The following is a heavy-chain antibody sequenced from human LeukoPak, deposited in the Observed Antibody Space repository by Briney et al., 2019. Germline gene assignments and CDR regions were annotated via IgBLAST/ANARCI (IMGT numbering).Heavy chain of an antibody. J-gene: IGHJ4*02. D-gene: IGHD4-17*01. CDR1: GVSISGYY. CDR2: IYSSGST. CDR3: AREGTTVTHFDY. V-gene: IGHV4-59*13. Sequence: SETPSLTCTVSGVSISGYYWSWIRQPPGKGLEWIGYIYSSGSTNYNPSLQSRVTISVDTSKNQFSLKLSSVAAADTAVYYCAREGTTVTHFDYWGQGTLVTVSS.